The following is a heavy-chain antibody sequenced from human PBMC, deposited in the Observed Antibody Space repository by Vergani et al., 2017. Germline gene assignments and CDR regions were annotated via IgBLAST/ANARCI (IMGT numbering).Heavy chain of an antibody. V-gene: IGHV3-23*01. D-gene: IGHD6-13*01. Sequence: EVQLLESGGGLVQPGGSLRVSCAASGFTFSSYAMSWVRQAPGKGLEWVSAISGSGGSTYYADSVKGRFTISRDNSKNTLYLQMNSLRAEDTAVYYCAKDLQQQLVVDYWGQGTLVTVSS. CDR1: GFTFSSYA. J-gene: IGHJ4*02. CDR2: ISGSGGST. CDR3: AKDLQQQLVVDY.